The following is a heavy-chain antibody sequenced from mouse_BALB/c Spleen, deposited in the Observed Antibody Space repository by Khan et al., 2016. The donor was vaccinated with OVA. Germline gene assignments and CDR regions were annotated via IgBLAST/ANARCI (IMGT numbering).Heavy chain of an antibody. J-gene: IGHJ3*01. CDR1: GFTFSTYG. Sequence: VQLVESGGDLVKPGGSLKLSCAASGFTFSTYGMSWVRQAPDKRLEWVATVSTGGSYTYYPDSVKGRFTISRDNAKNTLYLQMSGLRSEDTAMFYCTRLAYYYDREGFAYWGQGTLVTVSA. D-gene: IGHD1-1*01. CDR2: VSTGGSYT. CDR3: TRLAYYYDREGFAY. V-gene: IGHV5-6*01.